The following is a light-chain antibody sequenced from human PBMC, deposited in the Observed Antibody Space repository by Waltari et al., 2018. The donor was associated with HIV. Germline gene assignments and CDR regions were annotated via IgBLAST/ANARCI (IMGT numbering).Light chain of an antibody. CDR1: SSNIGADYH. CDR3: QSYDRSLSAWV. V-gene: IGLV1-40*01. J-gene: IGLJ3*02. CDR2: GNS. Sequence: QSVLAQPPSVSGAPGQRVTISCTGSSSNIGADYHVYWYQHLPGTAPKLLIYGNSKRPAGVPNRFSGSKSDTAASLAITGLQAEDEADYYCQSYDRSLSAWVFGGGTRLNVL.